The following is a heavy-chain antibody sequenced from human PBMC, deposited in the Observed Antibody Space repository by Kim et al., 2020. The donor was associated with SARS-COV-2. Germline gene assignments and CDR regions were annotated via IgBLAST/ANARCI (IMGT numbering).Heavy chain of an antibody. Sequence: GGSLRLSCAASGFTFSSYSMNWVRQAPGKGLEWVSSISSSSSYIYYADSVKGRFTISRDNAKNSLYLQMNSLRAEDTAVYYCARDPMLYYDFWSGYYGSDYYYGMDVWGQGTTVTVSS. CDR3: ARDPMLYYDFWSGYYGSDYYYGMDV. V-gene: IGHV3-21*01. J-gene: IGHJ6*02. CDR1: GFTFSSYS. CDR2: ISSSSSYI. D-gene: IGHD3-3*01.